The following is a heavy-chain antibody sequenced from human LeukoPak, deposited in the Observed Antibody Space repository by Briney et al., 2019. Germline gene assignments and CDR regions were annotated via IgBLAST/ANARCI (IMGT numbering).Heavy chain of an antibody. CDR2: INHSGST. CDR3: ARRRGIVVVPAAPFDY. J-gene: IGHJ4*02. V-gene: IGHV4-34*01. CDR1: GGSFSGYY. Sequence: PSETLALTCTVSGGSFSGYYWSWIRQPPGKGLEWIGEINHSGSTNYNPSLKSRVTISVDTSKNQFSLKLSSVTAADTAVYYCARRRGIVVVPAAPFDYWGQGTLVTVSS. D-gene: IGHD2-2*01.